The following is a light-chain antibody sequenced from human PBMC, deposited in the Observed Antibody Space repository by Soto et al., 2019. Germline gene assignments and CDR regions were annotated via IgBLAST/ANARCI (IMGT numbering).Light chain of an antibody. CDR2: AAS. J-gene: IGKJ2*01. V-gene: IGKV1-39*01. Sequence: DLQITQSTSSTSASVVDVATTTCRAGQYIGRYLNWYQQKPGKAPKLLIYAASSLHSGVPSRFSGSGSGTDFTLTIRSLEPEDFATYYCQQSECTPNLGQGTKVEIK. CDR3: QQSECTPN. CDR1: QYIGRY.